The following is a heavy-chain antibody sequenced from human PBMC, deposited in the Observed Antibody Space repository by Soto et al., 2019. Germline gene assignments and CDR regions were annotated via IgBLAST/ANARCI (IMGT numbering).Heavy chain of an antibody. Sequence: PSETLSLTCTVSGGSISSSSYYGGWIRQPPGKGLEWIGSIYYSGSTYYNPSLKSRVTISVDTSKNQFSLKLSSVTAADTAVYYCARTGYSSSWYFDWFDPWGQGTLVTVSS. CDR2: IYYSGST. CDR1: GGSISSSSYY. D-gene: IGHD6-13*01. V-gene: IGHV4-39*01. J-gene: IGHJ5*02. CDR3: ARTGYSSSWYFDWFDP.